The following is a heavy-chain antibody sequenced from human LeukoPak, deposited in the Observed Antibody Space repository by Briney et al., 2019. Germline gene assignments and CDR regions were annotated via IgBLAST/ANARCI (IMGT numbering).Heavy chain of an antibody. CDR2: ISYDGSNK. CDR1: GFTFSSYG. D-gene: IGHD3-3*01. Sequence: PGGSLRLSCAASGFTFSSYGMHWVRQAPCKGLEWVAVISYDGSNKYYADSVKGRFTISRDNSKNTLYLQMNSLRAEDTAVYYCAKDLGSGPLMDVWGQGTPVTVSS. V-gene: IGHV3-30*18. CDR3: AKDLGSGPLMDV. J-gene: IGHJ6*02.